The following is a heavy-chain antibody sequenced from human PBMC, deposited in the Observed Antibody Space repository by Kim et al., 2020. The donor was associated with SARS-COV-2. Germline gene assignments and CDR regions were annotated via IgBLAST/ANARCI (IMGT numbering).Heavy chain of an antibody. D-gene: IGHD2-21*01. Sequence: VDSVKGRFTISRDNAKNSLYLQMNSLRAEDTAVYYCARVVVVIAPDAFDIWGQGTMVTVSS. CDR3: ARVVVVIAPDAFDI. V-gene: IGHV3-7*03. J-gene: IGHJ3*02.